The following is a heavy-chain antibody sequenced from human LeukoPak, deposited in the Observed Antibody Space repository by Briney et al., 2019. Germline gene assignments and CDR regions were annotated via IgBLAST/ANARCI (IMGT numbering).Heavy chain of an antibody. D-gene: IGHD6-13*01. Sequence: GGSLRLSCAASGFTFSSYAMSWVRQAPGKGLEWVSAISGSGGSTYYADSVKGRFTISRDNSKNTLYLQMNSLRAEDTAVYYCAKDDLRYSSSWHFDYWGQGTLVTVSS. V-gene: IGHV3-23*01. CDR3: AKDDLRYSSSWHFDY. CDR2: ISGSGGST. J-gene: IGHJ4*02. CDR1: GFTFSSYA.